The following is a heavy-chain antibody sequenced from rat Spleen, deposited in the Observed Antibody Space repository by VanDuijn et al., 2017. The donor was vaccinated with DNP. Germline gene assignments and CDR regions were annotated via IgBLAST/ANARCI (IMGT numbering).Heavy chain of an antibody. CDR2: VTNAGST. D-gene: IGHD4-4*01. Sequence: EVLLQESGPGLVKPSQSLSLTCSVTGFSITNNFKWSWIRKFPGNKLEWMGYVTNAGSTDYNPSPKSRISITTDTSKNQFFLQVNSITTEDTATYYCAIQLGVFDYWGQGVMVTVSS. V-gene: IGHV3-3*01. CDR3: AIQLGVFDY. J-gene: IGHJ2*01. CDR1: GFSITNNFK.